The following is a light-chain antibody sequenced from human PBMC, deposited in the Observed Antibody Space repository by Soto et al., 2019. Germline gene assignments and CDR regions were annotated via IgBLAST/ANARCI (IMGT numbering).Light chain of an antibody. Sequence: QSVLTQPPSASGTPGQRVSLSCSGRSSNIGSNTVNWYQQLPGTAPKVLIYSNDQRPSWIPDRFSASKSGTSASLAISGLQSDDEADYYCAAWDDGLNGWVFGGGTQLTVL. CDR2: SND. CDR1: SSNIGSNT. V-gene: IGLV1-44*01. CDR3: AAWDDGLNGWV. J-gene: IGLJ3*02.